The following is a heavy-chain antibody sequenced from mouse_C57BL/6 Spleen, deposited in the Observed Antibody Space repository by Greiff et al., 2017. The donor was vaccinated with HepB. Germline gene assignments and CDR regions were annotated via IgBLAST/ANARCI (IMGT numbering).Heavy chain of an antibody. D-gene: IGHD3-2*02. V-gene: IGHV1-81*01. CDR2: IYPRSGNT. CDR3: ARAKTAQPY. J-gene: IGHJ3*01. CDR1: GYTFTSYG. Sequence: QVQLQQSGAELARPGASVKLSCKASGYTFTSYGISWVKQRTGQGLEWIGEIYPRSGNTYYNEKFKGKATLTADKSSSTAYMELRSLTSEDSAVYFCARAKTAQPYWGQGTLVTVSA.